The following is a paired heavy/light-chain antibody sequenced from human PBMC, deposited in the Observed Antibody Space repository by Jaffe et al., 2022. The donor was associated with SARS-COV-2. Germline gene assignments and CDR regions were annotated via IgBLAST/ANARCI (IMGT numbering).Light chain of an antibody. CDR3: NSYVGNYNWV. J-gene: IGLJ3*02. CDR1: SSDVGAYNY. Sequence: QSALTQPPSASGSPGQSVTISCTGTSSDVGAYNYVSWYQQNPGKAPKLMIYEVNKRPSGVPDRFSGSKSGNTASLTVSGLQAEDEADYYCNSYVGNYNWVFGGGTKLTVL. CDR2: EVN. V-gene: IGLV2-8*01.
Heavy chain of an antibody. D-gene: IGHD3-10*01. CDR1: GFTFSSYY. Sequence: EVQLVESGGGLVKPGGSLRLSCAASGFTFSSYYMIWVRQAPGKGLEWVSWISGSGSYVYQADSVKGRFTISRDNAKNSMYLQINSLRAEDTAVFYCARGSYYTFDIWGQGTTVTVSS. CDR2: ISGSGSYV. V-gene: IGHV3-21*02. J-gene: IGHJ3*02. CDR3: ARGSYYTFDI.